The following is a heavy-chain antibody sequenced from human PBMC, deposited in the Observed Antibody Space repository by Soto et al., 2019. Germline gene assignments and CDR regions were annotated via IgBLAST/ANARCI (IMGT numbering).Heavy chain of an antibody. CDR2: IYPGDSDT. Sequence: PGESLKISCKASGYSFSSYWIGWVRQMPGKGLEWMGIIYPGDSDTKYSPSVQGQVTISADRSISTAYLQWTSLKASDTAMYYCARSKRGAYSSGWYSLSGYYNYGIDVRGQGTKLTVSS. D-gene: IGHD6-19*01. V-gene: IGHV5-51*01. J-gene: IGHJ6*02. CDR1: GYSFSSYW. CDR3: ARSKRGAYSSGWYSLSGYYNYGIDV.